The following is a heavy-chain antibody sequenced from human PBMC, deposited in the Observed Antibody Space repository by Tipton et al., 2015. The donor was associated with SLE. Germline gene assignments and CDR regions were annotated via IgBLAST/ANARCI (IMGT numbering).Heavy chain of an antibody. J-gene: IGHJ5*02. D-gene: IGHD3-10*01. CDR1: GYTVTRYY. CDR3: ARDRADPRIEMVQGLGFDP. Sequence: QVQLVQSGAEVKKPGASVKVSCKASGYTVTRYYMHWVRQAPGQGLEWMGIINPSDGSTTYARRFQGRVTMTRDTSTNTVYMELSSLRSEDTAVYYCARDRADPRIEMVQGLGFDPWGQGTLVTVSS. CDR2: INPSDGST. V-gene: IGHV1-46*01.